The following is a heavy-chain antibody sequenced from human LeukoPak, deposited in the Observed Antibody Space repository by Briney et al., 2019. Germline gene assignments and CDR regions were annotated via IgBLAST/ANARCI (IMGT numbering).Heavy chain of an antibody. CDR1: GYTFTGYY. D-gene: IGHD2-15*01. V-gene: IGHV1-2*02. Sequence: ASVKVSCKASGYTFTGYYMHWVRQAPGQGLEWMGWINPNSGGTNYAQKLQGRVTMTTDTSTSTAYMELSRLRSDDTAVYYCAVSRCSDGSCYLGFDYYYYMDVWGKGTTVTVSS. CDR3: AVSRCSDGSCYLGFDYYYYMDV. CDR2: INPNSGGT. J-gene: IGHJ6*03.